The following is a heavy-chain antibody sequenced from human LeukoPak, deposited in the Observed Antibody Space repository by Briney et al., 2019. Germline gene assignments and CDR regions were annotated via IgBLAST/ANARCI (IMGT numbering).Heavy chain of an antibody. CDR2: MYYSGST. J-gene: IGHJ1*01. CDR3: ARDGGGYGVHAEYFQQ. D-gene: IGHD3-16*01. CDR1: GGSISNGGYY. Sequence: SQTLSLTCTVSGGSISNGGYYWSWIRQHPGKGLEWIGYMYYSGSTYYNPSLKSRVTISVDSSKNQLSLNLYSVTAADTAVYYCARDGGGYGVHAEYFQQWGQGTLVTVSS. V-gene: IGHV4-31*03.